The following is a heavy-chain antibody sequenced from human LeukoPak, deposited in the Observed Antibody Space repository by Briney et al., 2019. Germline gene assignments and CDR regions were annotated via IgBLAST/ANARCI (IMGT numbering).Heavy chain of an antibody. J-gene: IGHJ4*02. CDR2: IYYSGST. CDR1: GGSISSSYSY. V-gene: IGHV4-39*07. CDR3: ARATLSPYYDFWSGPFDY. Sequence: SETLSLTCTVSGGSISSSYSYWGWIRQPPGKGLEWIGNIYYSGSTYYSPSLTSRVTISVDTSKNQFSLKLSSVTAADTAVYYCARATLSPYYDFWSGPFDYWGQGTLVTVSS. D-gene: IGHD3-3*01.